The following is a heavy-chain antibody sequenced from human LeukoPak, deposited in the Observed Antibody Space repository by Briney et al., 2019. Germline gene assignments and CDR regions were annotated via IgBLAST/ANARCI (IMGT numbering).Heavy chain of an antibody. CDR1: GFTFSRYA. CDR2: ISTGGDNT. CDR3: AKDRVVGATHWFDP. J-gene: IGHJ5*02. D-gene: IGHD1-26*01. Sequence: GGSLRLSCAASGFTFSRYAMNWVRQAPEKGLEWVSYISTGGDNTFYADSLKGRFTVSRDNAKNSLFLQMGSLRAEDTAVYYCAKDRVVGATHWFDPWGQGTLVTVSS. V-gene: IGHV3-21*04.